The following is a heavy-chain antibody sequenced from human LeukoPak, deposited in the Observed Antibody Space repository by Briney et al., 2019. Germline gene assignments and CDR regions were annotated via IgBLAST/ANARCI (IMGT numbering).Heavy chain of an antibody. CDR1: GIVFSRYW. J-gene: IGHJ6*02. CDR3: ARDPVSSGWPNYYNYYGMDV. V-gene: IGHV3-7*01. CDR2: IKQDGSEK. Sequence: GGSLRLSCVGSGIVFSRYWMSWVRQAPGKGLEWVANIKQDGSEKYYVDSVKGRFTISRDNAKNSLYLQMNNLRAEDTAVYFCARDPVSSGWPNYYNYYGMDVWGQGTTVTVSS. D-gene: IGHD6-19*01.